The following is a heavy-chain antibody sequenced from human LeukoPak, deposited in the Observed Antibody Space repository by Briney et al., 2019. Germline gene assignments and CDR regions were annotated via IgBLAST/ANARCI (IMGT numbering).Heavy chain of an antibody. CDR3: AKEPIVGATWSSGDY. CDR2: ISGRGGST. Sequence: AISGRGGSTYYADSVKGRFTISRDNSKNTLYLQMNSLRAEDTAVYYCAKEPIVGATWSSGDYWGQGTLVTVSS. J-gene: IGHJ4*02. D-gene: IGHD1-26*01. V-gene: IGHV3-23*01.